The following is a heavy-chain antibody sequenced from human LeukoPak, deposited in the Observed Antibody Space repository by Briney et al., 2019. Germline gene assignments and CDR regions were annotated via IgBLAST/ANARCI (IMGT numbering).Heavy chain of an antibody. CDR2: IYPGDSDT. CDR3: ARSGIAAAGTGWFDP. Sequence: GESLKISCKGSGYSFSTYWIGWVRQMPGKGLEWMGIIYPGDSDTRYSPSFQGQVTISADKSISTAYLQWSSLKASDTAMYYCARSGIAAAGTGWFDPWGQGTLVTVSS. V-gene: IGHV5-51*01. J-gene: IGHJ5*02. CDR1: GYSFSTYW. D-gene: IGHD6-13*01.